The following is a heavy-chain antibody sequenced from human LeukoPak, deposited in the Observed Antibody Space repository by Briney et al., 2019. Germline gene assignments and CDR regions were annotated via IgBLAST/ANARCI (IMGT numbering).Heavy chain of an antibody. V-gene: IGHV3-9*01. CDR1: GFTFDDHG. J-gene: IGHJ3*02. Sequence: GGSLRLSCAASGFTFDDHGMHWVRQAPGKGLEWVSGISWSSGIIGYADSVKGRFTISRDNAKNSLYLQLDSLRAEDTALYYCAKDTGRPTDAITMEDNAFDIWGQGTMVTVSS. CDR3: AKDTGRPTDAITMEDNAFDI. D-gene: IGHD3-3*01. CDR2: ISWSSGII.